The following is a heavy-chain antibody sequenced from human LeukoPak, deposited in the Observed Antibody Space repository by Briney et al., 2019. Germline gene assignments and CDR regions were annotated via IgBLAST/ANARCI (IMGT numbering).Heavy chain of an antibody. Sequence: SETLSLTCTVSGGSTSSYYWSWTRQPPGKGLEWIGYIYYSGISNYNPSLKSRVAISVDTSKNQFSLKLNSVTAADTAVYYCARDRGCSSTSCYPDAVDIWGQGTMVTVSS. D-gene: IGHD2-2*01. V-gene: IGHV4-59*01. CDR2: IYYSGIS. J-gene: IGHJ3*02. CDR1: GGSTSSYY. CDR3: ARDRGCSSTSCYPDAVDI.